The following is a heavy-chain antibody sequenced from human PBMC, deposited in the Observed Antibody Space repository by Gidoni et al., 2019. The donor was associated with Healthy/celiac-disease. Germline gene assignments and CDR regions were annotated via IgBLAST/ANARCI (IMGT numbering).Heavy chain of an antibody. CDR2: ISGSGGST. CDR3: AKDGYSSSWYDKREPEYYFDY. V-gene: IGHV3-23*01. Sequence: EVQLLESGGGLVQPGGSLRLSCAASGFTFSSYAMSWVRQAPGKGLEWVSAISGSGGSTYYADSVKGRFTISRDNSENTLYLQMNSLRAEDTAVYYCAKDGYSSSWYDKREPEYYFDYWGQGTLVTVSS. CDR1: GFTFSSYA. J-gene: IGHJ4*02. D-gene: IGHD6-13*01.